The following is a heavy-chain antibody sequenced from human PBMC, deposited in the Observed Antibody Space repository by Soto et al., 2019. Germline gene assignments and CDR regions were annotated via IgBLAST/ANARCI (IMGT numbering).Heavy chain of an antibody. CDR3: ARVRSPDTAMYYGMDV. V-gene: IGHV3-33*01. D-gene: IGHD5-18*01. CDR1: GFTFGSYG. Sequence: PGGSLRLSCAASGFTFGSYGMHWVRQAPGKGLEWVAVIWYDGSNKYYADSVKGRFTISRDNSKNTLYLQMNSLRAEDTAVYYCARVRSPDTAMYYGMDVWGQGTTVTVSS. J-gene: IGHJ6*02. CDR2: IWYDGSNK.